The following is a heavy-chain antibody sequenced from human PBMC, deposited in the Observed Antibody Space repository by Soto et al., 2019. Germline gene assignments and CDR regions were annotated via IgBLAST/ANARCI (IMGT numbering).Heavy chain of an antibody. D-gene: IGHD3-3*01. CDR1: GFTFSSYD. V-gene: IGHV3-13*01. J-gene: IGHJ3*01. CDR3: AKSFGGGFWSGLPS. Sequence: GGSLRLSCAASGFTFSSYDMHWVRQATGKGLEWVSAIGTAGDTYYPGSVKGRSTISRENAKNSLYLQMNSLRAEDTAVYYCAKSFGGGFWSGLPSWGHGTMVTVSS. CDR2: IGTAGDT.